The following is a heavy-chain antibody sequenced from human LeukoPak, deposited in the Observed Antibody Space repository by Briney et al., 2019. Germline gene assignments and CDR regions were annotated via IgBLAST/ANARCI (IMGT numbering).Heavy chain of an antibody. CDR1: GFTFSSYT. CDR2: ISTSSSYI. CDR3: AKDSSLRGSYYDSSGTLDY. Sequence: GGSLRLSCAASGFTFSSYTFNWVRQAPGKGLEWVSFISTSSSYIYYADSVKGRFTISRDNAKNSMYLQMNSLRAEDTAVYYCAKDSSLRGSYYDSSGTLDYWGQGTLVTVSS. J-gene: IGHJ4*02. V-gene: IGHV3-21*01. D-gene: IGHD3-22*01.